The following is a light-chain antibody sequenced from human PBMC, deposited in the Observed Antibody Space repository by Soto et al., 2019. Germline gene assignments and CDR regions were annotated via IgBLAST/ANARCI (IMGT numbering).Light chain of an antibody. J-gene: IGLJ1*01. Sequence: QSVLTQPASVSGSPGQSITISCTGTSSDIGGYKYVSWYQQHPGKAPKLMIYDVSNRPSGVSNRFSGSKSGNTATLTISGLQGDDEAEYYCSSYTGGSTYVFGPGTKVTVL. V-gene: IGLV2-14*01. CDR1: SSDIGGYKY. CDR2: DVS. CDR3: SSYTGGSTYV.